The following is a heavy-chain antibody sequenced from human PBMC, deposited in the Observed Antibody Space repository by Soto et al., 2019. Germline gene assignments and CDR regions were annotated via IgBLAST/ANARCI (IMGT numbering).Heavy chain of an antibody. CDR1: GGSFSGYY. D-gene: IGHD3-9*01. Sequence: PSETLSLTCAVYGGSFSGYYWSWIRQPPGKGLEWIGEINHSGSTNYNPSLKSRVTISVDTSKNQFSLKLSSVTAADTAVYYCARGLVLRYFDWLLKKYYFDYWGQGTLVTVSS. V-gene: IGHV4-34*01. J-gene: IGHJ4*02. CDR3: ARGLVLRYFDWLLKKYYFDY. CDR2: INHSGST.